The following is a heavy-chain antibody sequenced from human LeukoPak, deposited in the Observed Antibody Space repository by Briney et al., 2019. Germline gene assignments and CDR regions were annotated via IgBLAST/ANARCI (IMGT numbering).Heavy chain of an antibody. D-gene: IGHD5-12*01. CDR1: GFTFSSFG. V-gene: IGHV3-30*02. Sequence: GGSLRLSCAVSGFTFSSFGVHWVRQAPGKGLEWVAFIRYDGSNKYYADSVKGRFTISRDNSKNTLYLQMNSLRAEDTAVYYCAKDLRPDSGYDWGQGTLVTVSS. CDR3: AKDLRPDSGYD. J-gene: IGHJ4*02. CDR2: IRYDGSNK.